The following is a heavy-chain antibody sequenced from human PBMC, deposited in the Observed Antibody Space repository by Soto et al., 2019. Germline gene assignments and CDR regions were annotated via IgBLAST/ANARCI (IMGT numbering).Heavy chain of an antibody. D-gene: IGHD1-26*01. CDR3: AKADLGGELLSAFDI. V-gene: IGHV3-43*01. CDR1: GFTFDDYT. J-gene: IGHJ3*02. Sequence: GGSLRLSCAASGFTFDDYTMHWVRQAPGKGLEWVSLISWDGGSTYYADSVKGRFTISRDNSKNSPYLQMNSLRTEDTALYYCAKADLGGELLSAFDIWGQGKMVTVSS. CDR2: ISWDGGST.